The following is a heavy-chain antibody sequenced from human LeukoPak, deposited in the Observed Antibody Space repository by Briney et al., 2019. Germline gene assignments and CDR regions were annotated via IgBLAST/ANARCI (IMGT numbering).Heavy chain of an antibody. Sequence: GESLKISCKGFGYSFSNYWIGWVRQMPGKGLEWMGIIYPGDSDTRYSPSFQSQVTISADQSINTAYLQWSSLKASDTAIYYCARRAEAAEFFQIWGQGTLVTVSS. CDR2: IYPGDSDT. CDR3: ARRAEAAEFFQI. V-gene: IGHV5-51*01. J-gene: IGHJ1*01. CDR1: GYSFSNYW.